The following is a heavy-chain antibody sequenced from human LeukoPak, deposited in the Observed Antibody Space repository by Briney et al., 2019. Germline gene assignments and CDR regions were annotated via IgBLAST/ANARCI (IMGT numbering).Heavy chain of an antibody. CDR1: GRSFSGYY. D-gene: IGHD6-13*01. CDR3: ARAHRRGNYDDY. V-gene: IGHV4-34*01. Sequence: SGTLSLTCAVYGRSFSGYYWSWIRQPPGKGLEWIGEINHSGSTNYNPSLKSRVTISVDTSKNQFSLKLSSVTAADTAVYYCARAHRRGNYDDYWGQGTLVTVSS. CDR2: INHSGST. J-gene: IGHJ4*02.